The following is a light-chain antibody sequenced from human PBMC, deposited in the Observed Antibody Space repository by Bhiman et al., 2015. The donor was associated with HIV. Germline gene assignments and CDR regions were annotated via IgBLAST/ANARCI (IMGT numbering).Light chain of an antibody. CDR2: QDN. J-gene: IGLJ3*02. CDR3: QAWDSSTGV. CDR1: KLGHKY. Sequence: SYELTQPPSVSVSPGQTASITCSGDKLGHKYACWYQQKPGQSPVLVIYQDNKRPSGIPERFSGSNSGNTATLTISGTQAMDEADYYCQAWDSSTGVFGGGTKLTVL. V-gene: IGLV3-1*01.